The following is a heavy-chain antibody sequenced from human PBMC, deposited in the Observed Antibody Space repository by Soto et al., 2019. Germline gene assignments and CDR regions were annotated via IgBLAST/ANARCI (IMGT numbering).Heavy chain of an antibody. Sequence: QAQLQESGPGLMKPSGTLSLTCAVSGGSITSNWWSWVRQPPGKGLEWIAEIFHTGSANYNPSPMGRLTISMDKSRNHLSLNLNSVTAADTAVYYCARHIAVSGTRGFDHWGQGTLVTVSS. J-gene: IGHJ4*02. D-gene: IGHD2-21*01. CDR2: IFHTGSA. CDR3: ARHIAVSGTRGFDH. CDR1: GGSITSNW. V-gene: IGHV4-4*02.